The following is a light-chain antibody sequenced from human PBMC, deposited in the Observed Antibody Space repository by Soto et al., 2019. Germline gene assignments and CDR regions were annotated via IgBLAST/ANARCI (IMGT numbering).Light chain of an antibody. V-gene: IGKV4-1*01. CDR3: QQYYSLPLT. CDR2: WAS. CDR1: QSVFYSSNNKNY. Sequence: DIVMTQSPQSLAVSPGERATINCKSSQSVFYSSNNKNYLTWYQQKPGQTPKLLIYWASTRASGVPDRFSGSGSETDFTLTISSLQAEDVAVYYCQQYYSLPLTFGGGTKVEIK. J-gene: IGKJ4*01.